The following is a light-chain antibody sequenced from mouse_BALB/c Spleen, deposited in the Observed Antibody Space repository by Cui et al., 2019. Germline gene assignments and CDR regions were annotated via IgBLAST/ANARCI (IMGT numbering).Light chain of an antibody. J-gene: IGKJ5*01. Sequence: NMMKPTSSPLSASLGDRVTISCSASQGISNYLNWYQQKPDGTVKLLIYYTSSLHSGVPSRFSGSGSGTDYSLTISNLEPEDIATYYCQQCSTLPLTFGSGTKLELK. CDR3: QQCSTLPLT. V-gene: IGKV10-94*01. CDR2: YTS. CDR1: QGISNY.